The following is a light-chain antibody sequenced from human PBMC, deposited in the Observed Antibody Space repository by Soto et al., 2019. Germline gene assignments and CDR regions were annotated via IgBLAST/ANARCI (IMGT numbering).Light chain of an antibody. Sequence: QSVLTQPPSVSGAPGQTVAISCTGSSSNIGAGFDVHWYQQVPGTAPKLVLYGNTNRPSGVPDRFSGSRSGSSASLAITGLQAEDEADYYCSSFTSTSTYVFGTGTKLTVL. CDR1: SSNIGAGFD. J-gene: IGLJ1*01. V-gene: IGLV1-40*01. CDR3: SSFTSTSTYV. CDR2: GNT.